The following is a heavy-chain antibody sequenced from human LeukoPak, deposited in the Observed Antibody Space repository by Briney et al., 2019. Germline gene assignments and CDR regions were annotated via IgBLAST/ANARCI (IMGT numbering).Heavy chain of an antibody. CDR2: IKTKTDGATT. D-gene: IGHD5-12*01. CDR3: ATATELIVGTLPAY. Sequence: PGGSLTLSCAASGLTFSDVWMTWVRQAPGRGMEWVGRIKTKTDGATTDYAAPVKGRFSILRDDSENMLYLQMRSLKTEDTALYYSATATELIVGTLPAYWGQGTLVTVSS. V-gene: IGHV3-15*01. CDR1: GLTFSDVW. J-gene: IGHJ4*02.